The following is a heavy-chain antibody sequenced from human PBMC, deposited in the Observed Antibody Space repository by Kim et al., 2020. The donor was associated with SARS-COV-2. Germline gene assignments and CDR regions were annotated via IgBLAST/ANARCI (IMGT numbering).Heavy chain of an antibody. V-gene: IGHV2-70*01. J-gene: IGHJ6*02. Sequence: SGPTLVNPTQTLTLTCTFSGFSLSTSGMCVSWIRQPPGKALEWLALIDWDDDKYYSTSLKTRLTISKDTSKNQVVPTMTNMDPVDTATYYCARIPKTYDYVWGSYRYYYYYGMDVWGQGTTVTVSS. CDR2: IDWDDDK. CDR3: ARIPKTYDYVWGSYRYYYYYGMDV. CDR1: GFSLSTSGMC. D-gene: IGHD3-16*02.